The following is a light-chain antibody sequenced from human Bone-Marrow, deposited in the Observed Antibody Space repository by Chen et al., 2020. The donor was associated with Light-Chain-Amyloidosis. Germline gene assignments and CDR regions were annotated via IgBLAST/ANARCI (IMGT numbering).Light chain of an antibody. CDR2: EVT. CDR3: SSYTSTNTLV. CDR1: SSDVGGDNH. V-gene: IGLV2-14*01. Sequence: HSPLPQPASVPGSPGQSITISSTGTSSDVGGDNHVSWYQQHPDKAPKLMIYEVTNRPSWVPDRFSGSKSDNTASLTISGLQTEDEADYFCSSYTSTNTLVFGSGTRVTVL. J-gene: IGLJ1*01.